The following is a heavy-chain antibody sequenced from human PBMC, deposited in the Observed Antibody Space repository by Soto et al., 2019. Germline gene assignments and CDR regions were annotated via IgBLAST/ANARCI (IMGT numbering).Heavy chain of an antibody. CDR3: ARAGVGATPNDY. D-gene: IGHD1-26*01. V-gene: IGHV1-3*05. Sequence: QVQLVQSGAEEKKPGASVKVSCKASGYTFTSYAMHWVRQAPGQRLEWMGGINAGNGNTKYSQKFQGRVTITRDTSASTAYMELSSLRSEDTAVYYCARAGVGATPNDYWGQGTLVTVSS. CDR2: INAGNGNT. J-gene: IGHJ4*02. CDR1: GYTFTSYA.